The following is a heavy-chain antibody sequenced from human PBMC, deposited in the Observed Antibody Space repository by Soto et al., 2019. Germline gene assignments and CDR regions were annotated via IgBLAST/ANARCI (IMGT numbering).Heavy chain of an antibody. J-gene: IGHJ4*02. D-gene: IGHD3-9*01. CDR1: GGSISSGSFY. Sequence: QVQLQESGPGLVKPSQTLTLTCTVSGGSISSGSFYWSWIRQHPGKGLEWIGHISDSGSSYYNPSLESRVTISVDTSKNQFSLKLSAVAAADTAVYFCARTTFYDIFIAYYSLFDYWGQGTLVTVSS. V-gene: IGHV4-31*03. CDR2: ISDSGSS. CDR3: ARTTFYDIFIAYYSLFDY.